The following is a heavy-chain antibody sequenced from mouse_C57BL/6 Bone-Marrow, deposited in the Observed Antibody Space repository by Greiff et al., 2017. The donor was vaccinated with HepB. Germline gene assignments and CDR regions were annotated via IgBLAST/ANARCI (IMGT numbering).Heavy chain of an antibody. V-gene: IGHV1-19*01. CDR3: AKDGSSYRWYFDV. CDR2: INPYNGGT. CDR1: GYTFTDYY. Sequence: VQLKESGPVLVKPGASVKMSCKASGYTFTDYYMNWVKQSHGKSLEWIGVINPYNGGTSYNQKFKGKATLTVDKSSSTAYMELNSLTSEDSAVYYCAKDGSSYRWYFDVWGTGTTVTVSS. D-gene: IGHD1-1*01. J-gene: IGHJ1*03.